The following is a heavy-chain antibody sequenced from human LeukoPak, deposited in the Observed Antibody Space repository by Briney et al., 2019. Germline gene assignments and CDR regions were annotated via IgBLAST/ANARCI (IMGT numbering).Heavy chain of an antibody. CDR1: GGSFSGYY. Sequence: SETLSLTCAVYGGSFSGYYWSWIRQPPGKGLEWIGEINHSGSTNYNPSLKSRVTISVDTSKNQFSLKLSSVTAADTAVYYCARGHRITIFGVVISIRAFDPWGQGTLVTVSS. V-gene: IGHV4-34*01. CDR2: INHSGST. D-gene: IGHD3-3*01. CDR3: ARGHRITIFGVVISIRAFDP. J-gene: IGHJ5*02.